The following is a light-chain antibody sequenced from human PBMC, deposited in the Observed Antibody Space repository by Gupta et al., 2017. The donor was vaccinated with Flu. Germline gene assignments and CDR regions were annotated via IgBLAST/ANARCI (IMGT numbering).Light chain of an antibody. J-gene: IGLJ1*01. Sequence: GQTAPITCSGQKLGDKFVCWYQQKPGQSPVLVIYQDKTRPSWIPERFSGSHSGSTATLSISDTQALDEADYYCQVRDSSTAPFVFGTGSKVTVL. CDR3: QVRDSSTAPFV. CDR1: KLGDKF. CDR2: QDK. V-gene: IGLV3-1*01.